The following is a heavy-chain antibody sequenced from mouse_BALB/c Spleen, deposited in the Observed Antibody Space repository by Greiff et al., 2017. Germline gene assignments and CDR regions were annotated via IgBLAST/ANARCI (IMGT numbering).Heavy chain of an antibody. Sequence: LQQSGAELVRSGASVKLSCSASGFNIKDYYMHWVKQTPGQGLEWIGAIYPGNGDTSYNQKFKGKATLTADKSSSTAYMQLSSLTSEDSAVYYCAISYGYDDAMDYWGQGTSVTVSS. V-gene: IGHV1-12*01. J-gene: IGHJ4*01. CDR3: AISYGYDDAMDY. D-gene: IGHD2-2*01. CDR2: IYPGNGDT. CDR1: GFNIKDYY.